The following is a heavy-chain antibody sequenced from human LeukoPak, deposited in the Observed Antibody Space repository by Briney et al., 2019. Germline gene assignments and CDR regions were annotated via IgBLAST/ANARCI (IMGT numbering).Heavy chain of an antibody. CDR3: ARTQLNSYYYYLDV. CDR2: VSSSSSYI. CDR1: GFTVGTYS. Sequence: GGSLRLSCAASGFTVGTYSMNWVRQAPGEGLEWVSSVSSSSSYIYYADSLKGRFTISRDNAKNSLYLQMNSLRAEDTAVYYCARTQLNSYYYYLDVWGKGTTVTVSS. J-gene: IGHJ6*03. D-gene: IGHD2-2*01. V-gene: IGHV3-21*01.